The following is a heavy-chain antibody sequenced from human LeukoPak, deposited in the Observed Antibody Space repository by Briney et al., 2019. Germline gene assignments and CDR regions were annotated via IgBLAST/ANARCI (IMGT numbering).Heavy chain of an antibody. J-gene: IGHJ6*03. D-gene: IGHD3-3*01. CDR1: GFTFSSYW. Sequence: PGGSLRLSCAASGFTFSSYWMTWVRQAPGKGLEWVANIREDGSEKYYVDSVKGRFTVSRDNAKNSLYLQVNSLRAEDTAVYYCARLNYDFLSGVWEGYYMDVWGKGTTVTVSS. CDR2: IREDGSEK. CDR3: ARLNYDFLSGVWEGYYMDV. V-gene: IGHV3-7*01.